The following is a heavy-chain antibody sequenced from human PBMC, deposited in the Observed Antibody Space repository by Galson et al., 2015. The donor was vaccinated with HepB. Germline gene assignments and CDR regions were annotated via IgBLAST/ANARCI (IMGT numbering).Heavy chain of an antibody. CDR3: ARGLYSSTWQGVFDY. V-gene: IGHV4-31*03. CDR1: GGSISSGGYF. D-gene: IGHD6-13*01. J-gene: IGHJ4*02. Sequence: TLSLTCTVSGGSISSGGYFWSWIRQHPGKGLEWIAYIYNSGSAYYSPSLKSRLTISVDTSKNQFSLKLSSLTAADTAVYYCARGLYSSTWQGVFDYWGQGTLVAVSS. CDR2: IYNSGSA.